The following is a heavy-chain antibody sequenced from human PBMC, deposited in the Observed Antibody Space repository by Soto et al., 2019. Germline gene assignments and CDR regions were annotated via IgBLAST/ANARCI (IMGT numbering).Heavy chain of an antibody. V-gene: IGHV3-23*01. D-gene: IGHD1-26*01. CDR3: AKAYFDWSSEPPYYFDY. J-gene: IGHJ4*02. Sequence: EVQLLDSGGGLVQPGGSLRLSCAASGFTFSNYAMTWVRQGPGKGLEWVSGISGSGGRSYYADSVKGRFTISRDNSKSTLYLQMNSLRAEDTDVYYCAKAYFDWSSEPPYYFDYWGQVTLVTVSS. CDR2: ISGSGGRS. CDR1: GFTFSNYA.